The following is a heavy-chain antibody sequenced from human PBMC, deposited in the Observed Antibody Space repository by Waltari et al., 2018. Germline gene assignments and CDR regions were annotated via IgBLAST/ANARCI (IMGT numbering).Heavy chain of an antibody. D-gene: IGHD6-6*01. Sequence: QVQLVQSGAEVKKPGASVKVSCKASGYTFTGYYIHWVSQAPGPGLAGQGVEWMGRINPNSGGTNYAQKFQGRVTMTRDTSISTAYMELSRLRSDDTAVYYCARGLYSSSGPDAFDIWGQGTMVTVSS. J-gene: IGHJ3*02. CDR1: GYTFTGYY. CDR2: INPNSGGT. CDR3: ARGLYSSSGPDAFDI. V-gene: IGHV1-2*06.